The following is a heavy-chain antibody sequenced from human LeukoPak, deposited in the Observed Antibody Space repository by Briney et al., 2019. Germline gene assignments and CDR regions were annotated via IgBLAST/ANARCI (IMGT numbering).Heavy chain of an antibody. D-gene: IGHD3-10*01. CDR2: IGAYNGNT. V-gene: IGHV1-18*01. CDR1: GHTFTSYD. J-gene: IGHJ4*02. CDR3: ARATMVRGVITEFDY. Sequence: ASVKVSCKASGHTFTSYDINWVRQAPGQGLEWMGWIGAYNGNTNYAQKLQGRVTMTTDTSTSTAYMELRSLRSDDTAVYYCARATMVRGVITEFDYWGQGTLVTVSS.